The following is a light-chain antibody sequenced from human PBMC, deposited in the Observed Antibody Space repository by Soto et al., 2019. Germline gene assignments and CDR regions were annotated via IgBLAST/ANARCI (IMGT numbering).Light chain of an antibody. CDR1: QSVNNY. J-gene: IGKJ5*01. CDR2: GAS. Sequence: EIVLTQSPATLSLSPGEIATPSCRASQSVNNYLAWYQQKPGQTPSLLIYGASTRATGIPDRFSGSGSGTHFTLTISRLEPGDFAVYYCQHFGGTTFTFGQGTRLEIK. V-gene: IGKV3-20*01. CDR3: QHFGGTTFT.